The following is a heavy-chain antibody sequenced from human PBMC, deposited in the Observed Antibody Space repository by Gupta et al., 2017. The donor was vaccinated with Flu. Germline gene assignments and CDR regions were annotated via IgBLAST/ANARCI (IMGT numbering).Heavy chain of an antibody. V-gene: IGHV4-34*01. Sequence: RQPQGKWLEWIGEINDSGRTIYNPSLKSRVIISVDTSRNQFSLKMTSVTAADTAVYYCARGREVGLADGDFDIWGQGTMVTVSS. D-gene: IGHD1-26*01. J-gene: IGHJ3*02. CDR2: INDSGRT. CDR3: ARGREVGLADGDFDI.